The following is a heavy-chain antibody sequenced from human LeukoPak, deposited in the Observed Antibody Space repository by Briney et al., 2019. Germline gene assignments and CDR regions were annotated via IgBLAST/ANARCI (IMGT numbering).Heavy chain of an antibody. D-gene: IGHD2-2*01. CDR2: IIPIFGTA. CDR1: GGTFSSYA. V-gene: IGHV1-69*05. Sequence: ASVKVSCKASGGTFSSYAISWVRQAPGQGLEWMGRIIPIFGTANYAQKFQGRVTITTDESTSTAYMELSSLRSEETAVYYCARDLKRVPAAMTSYYYMDVWGKGTTVTVSS. J-gene: IGHJ6*03. CDR3: ARDLKRVPAAMTSYYYMDV.